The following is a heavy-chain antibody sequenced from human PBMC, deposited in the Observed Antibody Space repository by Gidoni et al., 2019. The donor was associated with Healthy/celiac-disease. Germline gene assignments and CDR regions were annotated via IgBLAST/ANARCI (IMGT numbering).Heavy chain of an antibody. CDR1: GGSLSSYF. V-gene: IGHV4-4*07. CDR3: ATSPIAARTLDAFDI. D-gene: IGHD6-6*01. CDR2: NYTSGRP. Sequence: QVPPQESGPGLVQPSETLSLPCTVSGGSLSSYFWRWIRHPAGKGLAWIGRNYTSGRPNYNPALKSRVTMAVDTSKNQFSLKLSSVTAADTAVYYCATSPIAARTLDAFDIWGQGTMVTVSS. J-gene: IGHJ3*02.